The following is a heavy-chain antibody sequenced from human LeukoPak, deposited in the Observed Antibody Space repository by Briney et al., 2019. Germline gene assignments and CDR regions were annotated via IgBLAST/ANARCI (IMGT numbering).Heavy chain of an antibody. D-gene: IGHD4-23*01. Sequence: GRSLRLSCAASGFTFSSYAMHWVRQVPGKGLEWVAGISYDGNNKYYADSVKGRFTISRDNSKNTLYLQMNSLKTEDTAVFYCARGPTTVVAPGFDYWGQGTLVTVSS. CDR1: GFTFSSYA. V-gene: IGHV3-30-3*01. CDR3: ARGPTTVVAPGFDY. J-gene: IGHJ4*02. CDR2: ISYDGNNK.